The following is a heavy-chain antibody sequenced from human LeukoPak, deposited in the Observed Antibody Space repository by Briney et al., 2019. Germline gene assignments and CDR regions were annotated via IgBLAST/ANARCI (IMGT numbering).Heavy chain of an antibody. CDR1: GYTFTSYG. Sequence: GASVKVSCKASGYTFTSYGISWVRQAPGQGLEWMGWISAYNGDTNYAQKLQGRVTMTTDTSTSTAHMELRSLRSDDTAVYYCARDGSIVVVPAAIRTYYYYGMDVWGQGTTVTVSS. CDR2: ISAYNGDT. D-gene: IGHD2-2*02. V-gene: IGHV1-18*01. J-gene: IGHJ6*02. CDR3: ARDGSIVVVPAAIRTYYYYGMDV.